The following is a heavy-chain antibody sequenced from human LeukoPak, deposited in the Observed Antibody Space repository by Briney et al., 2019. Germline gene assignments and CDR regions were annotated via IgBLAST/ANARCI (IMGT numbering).Heavy chain of an antibody. D-gene: IGHD3-10*01. V-gene: IGHV3-7*02. J-gene: IGHJ5*02. CDR3: ASFRLGSWFDP. CDR2: IKQDGSEK. CDR1: GFTFSSYW. Sequence: GGSLRLSCAASGFTFSSYWMSWVRQTPGKGLEWVANIKQDGSEKYYVDSVKGRFTISRDNAKNSLYLQMNSLRAEDTAVYYCASFRLGSWFDPWGQGTLVTVSS.